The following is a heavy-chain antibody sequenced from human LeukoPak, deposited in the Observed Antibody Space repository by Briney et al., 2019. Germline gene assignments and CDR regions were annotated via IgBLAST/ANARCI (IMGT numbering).Heavy chain of an antibody. Sequence: GESLKISCKGSGYSFTSYWIGWVRQMPGKGLEWMGIIYPGDSDTRYSPSFQGQVTISADKSISTAYLQWSSLKASDTAMYYCARLISGYCSGGSCGKAYDYWGQGTLVTVSS. J-gene: IGHJ4*02. CDR1: GYSFTSYW. V-gene: IGHV5-51*01. CDR3: ARLISGYCSGGSCGKAYDY. CDR2: IYPGDSDT. D-gene: IGHD2-15*01.